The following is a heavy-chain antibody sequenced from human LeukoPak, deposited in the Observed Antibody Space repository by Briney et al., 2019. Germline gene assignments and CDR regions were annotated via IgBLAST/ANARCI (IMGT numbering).Heavy chain of an antibody. Sequence: SGGSLRLSCAASGFTFSSYAMSWVRQAPGKGLEWVSVIYSGGSTYYADSVKGRFTISRDNSKNTLYLQMNSLRAEDTAVYYCASSRITIFGVVIISSYWGQGTLVTVSS. J-gene: IGHJ4*02. CDR2: IYSGGST. V-gene: IGHV3-66*01. CDR1: GFTFSSYA. D-gene: IGHD3-3*01. CDR3: ASSRITIFGVVIISSY.